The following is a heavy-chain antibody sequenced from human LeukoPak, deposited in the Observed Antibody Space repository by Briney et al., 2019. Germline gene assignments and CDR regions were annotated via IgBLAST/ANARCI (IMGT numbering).Heavy chain of an antibody. J-gene: IGHJ4*02. Sequence: PGGSLRLSCAASGFTFSRHSINWVRQAPGKGLEWVSSISSSSSYIYYADSVKGRFTISRDNAKNSLYLQMNSLRAEDTAAYYCAKYDVVGATDYWGQGTLVTVSS. CDR3: AKYDVVGATDY. V-gene: IGHV3-21*01. CDR1: GFTFSRHS. D-gene: IGHD1-26*01. CDR2: ISSSSSYI.